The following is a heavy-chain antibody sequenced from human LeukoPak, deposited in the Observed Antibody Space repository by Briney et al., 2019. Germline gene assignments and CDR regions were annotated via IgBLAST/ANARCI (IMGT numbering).Heavy chain of an antibody. D-gene: IGHD2-21*02. CDR3: ARVNCGGDCYHPLRDYFYYMDV. CDR2: INPNSGGT. V-gene: IGHV1-2*02. Sequence: ASVKVSCKASGYTFTSYGISWVRQAPGQEPEWMGWINPNSGGTKYAQKFQGRVTMTRDTSISTAYMELSRLRSDDTAVYYCARVNCGGDCYHPLRDYFYYMDVWGKGTPVTISS. CDR1: GYTFTSYG. J-gene: IGHJ6*03.